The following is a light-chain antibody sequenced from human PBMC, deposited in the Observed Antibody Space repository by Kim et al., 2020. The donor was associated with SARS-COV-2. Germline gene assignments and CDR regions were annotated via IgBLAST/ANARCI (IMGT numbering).Light chain of an antibody. CDR2: QDS. V-gene: IGLV3-1*01. J-gene: IGLJ3*02. CDR1: KLGDKY. Sequence: SYELTQPPSVSVSPGQTASITCSGDKLGDKYACWYQQKPGQSPVLAIYQDSKRPSGIPERFSGSNSGNTVTLTISGTPAMDEADYYCQAWDSSTAAFGGG. CDR3: QAWDSSTAA.